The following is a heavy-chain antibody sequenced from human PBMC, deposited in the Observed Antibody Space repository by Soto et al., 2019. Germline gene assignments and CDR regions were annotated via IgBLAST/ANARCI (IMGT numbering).Heavy chain of an antibody. CDR2: INHSGST. V-gene: IGHV4-34*01. CDR3: ARVSGMVAVADY. CDR1: GGSFSGYY. J-gene: IGHJ4*02. Sequence: QVQLQQWGAGLLKPSETLSLTCAVYGGSFSGYYWSWIRPPPGKGLEWIGEINHSGSTNYNPSPKSRVTISVDTSKNQFSLKLSSVTAAVTAVYYCARVSGMVAVADYWGQGTLVTVSS. D-gene: IGHD6-19*01.